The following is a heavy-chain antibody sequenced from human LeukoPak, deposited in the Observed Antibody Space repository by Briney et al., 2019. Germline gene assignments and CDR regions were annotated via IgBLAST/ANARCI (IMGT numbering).Heavy chain of an antibody. Sequence: SETLSLTCTVSGGSISSYYWSWIRQPPVKGLEWIGYIYYSGSTNYNPSLKSRVTISVDTSKNQFSLKLSSVTAADTAVYYCARDAAAAGFDYWGQGTLVTVSS. V-gene: IGHV4-59*01. CDR1: GGSISSYY. CDR3: ARDAAAAGFDY. J-gene: IGHJ4*02. CDR2: IYYSGST. D-gene: IGHD6-13*01.